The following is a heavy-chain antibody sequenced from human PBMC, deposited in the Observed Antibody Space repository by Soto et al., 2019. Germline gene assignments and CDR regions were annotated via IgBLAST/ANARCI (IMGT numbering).Heavy chain of an antibody. Sequence: QVQLVESGGGVVQPGRSLRLSCAASGFTFSSYGMHWVRQAPGKGLEWVAVISYDGSNKYYAVSVRGRFTISRDNSKNTLDLQMSSLRTEDTAVYYCAKDPSYYYGSSGRALHYWGQGTLVTVSS. CDR3: AKDPSYYYGSSGRALHY. J-gene: IGHJ4*02. D-gene: IGHD3-22*01. CDR2: ISYDGSNK. CDR1: GFTFSSYG. V-gene: IGHV3-30*18.